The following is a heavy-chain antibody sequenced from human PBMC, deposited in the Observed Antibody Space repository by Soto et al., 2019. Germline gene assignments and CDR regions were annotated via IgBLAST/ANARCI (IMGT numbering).Heavy chain of an antibody. CDR3: VARTEVTALPIPEPLIDY. J-gene: IGHJ4*02. Sequence: HPGGSLRLSFAASGFTFSSYGMHWVRQAPGKGLEWVAVIWYDGSNKYYADSVKGRFTISRDNSKNTLYLQMNSLRAEDTAVYYCVARTEVTALPIPEPLIDYWGQGTLVTVSS. CDR1: GFTFSSYG. D-gene: IGHD2-21*02. CDR2: IWYDGSNK. V-gene: IGHV3-33*01.